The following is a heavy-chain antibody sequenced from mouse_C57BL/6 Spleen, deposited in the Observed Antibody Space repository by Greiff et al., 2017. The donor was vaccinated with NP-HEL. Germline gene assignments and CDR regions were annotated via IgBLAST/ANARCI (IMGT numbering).Heavy chain of an antibody. Sequence: EVKLVESGGGLVQPGGSMKLSCVASGFTFSNYWMNWVRQSPEKGLVWVAQIRLKSDNYATHYAESVKGRFTISRDDSKSSVYLQMNNLRAEDTGIYYCTGGYYGSPWYFDVWGTGTTVTVSS. D-gene: IGHD1-1*01. CDR1: GFTFSNYW. CDR3: TGGYYGSPWYFDV. CDR2: IRLKSDNYAT. J-gene: IGHJ1*03. V-gene: IGHV6-3*01.